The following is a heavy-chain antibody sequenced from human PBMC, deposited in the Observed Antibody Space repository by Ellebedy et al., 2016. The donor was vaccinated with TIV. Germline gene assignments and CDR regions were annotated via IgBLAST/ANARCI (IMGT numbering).Heavy chain of an antibody. CDR3: ARDIASVILWFGELLYDY. CDR2: ISSSSSTI. D-gene: IGHD3-10*01. CDR1: GFTFNSYS. V-gene: IGHV3-48*02. J-gene: IGHJ4*02. Sequence: AASVKVSCKASGFTFNSYSMNWVRQAPGKGLEWVSYISSSSSTIYYADSVKGRFTISRDNAKNSLYLQMNSLRDEDTAVYYCARDIASVILWFGELLYDYWGQGTLVTVSS.